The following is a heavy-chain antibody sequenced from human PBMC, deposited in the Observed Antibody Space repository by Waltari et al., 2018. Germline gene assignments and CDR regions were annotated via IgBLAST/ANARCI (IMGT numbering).Heavy chain of an antibody. V-gene: IGHV5-51*01. J-gene: IGHJ5*02. CDR3: ARQVGSRSGWFDP. CDR2: SDPVDSDT. CDR1: GYSFTSYW. D-gene: IGHD1-26*01. Sequence: EVQLVQSGAEVKKPGESLKISCKGSGYSFTSYWIGWVRQMPGKGLEWMGVSDPVDSDTRYSPSFQGQVTISADKSISTAYLQWSSLKASDTAMYYCARQVGSRSGWFDPWGQGTLVTVAS.